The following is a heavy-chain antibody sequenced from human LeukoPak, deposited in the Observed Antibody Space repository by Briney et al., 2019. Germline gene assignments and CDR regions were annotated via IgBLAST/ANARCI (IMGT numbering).Heavy chain of an antibody. V-gene: IGHV3-7*05. CDR1: GFTFSSHW. CDR2: IKQGGSEK. D-gene: IGHD4-23*01. Sequence: GSLRLSCVASGFTFSSHWMTWVRQAPGKGLEWVANIKQGGSEKHYVDSVKGRFTIPRDDAKNSLYLQMSTLRAEDTAVYYCAREGQGYGGKDYWGQGTRVTVSS. J-gene: IGHJ4*02. CDR3: AREGQGYGGKDY.